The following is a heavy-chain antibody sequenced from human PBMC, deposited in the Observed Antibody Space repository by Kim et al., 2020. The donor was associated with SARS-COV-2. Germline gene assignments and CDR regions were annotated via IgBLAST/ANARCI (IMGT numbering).Heavy chain of an antibody. D-gene: IGHD2-21*02. CDR3: AKKVPHIVVVTATDDAFDI. V-gene: IGHV3-23*01. Sequence: KGRCTISRDNSKNTLYLQMNSLRAEDTAVYYCAKKVPHIVVVTATDDAFDIWGQGTMVTVSS. J-gene: IGHJ3*02.